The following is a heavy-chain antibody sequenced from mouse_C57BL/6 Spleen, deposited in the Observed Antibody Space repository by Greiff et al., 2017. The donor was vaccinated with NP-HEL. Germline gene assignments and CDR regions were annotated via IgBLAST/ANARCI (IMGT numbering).Heavy chain of an antibody. CDR2: IYPGSGST. CDR1: GYTFTSYW. Sequence: QVQLQQPGAELVKPGASVKMSCKASGYTFTSYWITWVKQRPGQGLEWIGDIYPGSGSTNYNEKFKSKATLTVDTSSSTAYMQISSLTSEDSAVYYCAGDYYGSKGYFDVWGTGTTVTVSS. D-gene: IGHD1-1*01. CDR3: AGDYYGSKGYFDV. J-gene: IGHJ1*03. V-gene: IGHV1-55*01.